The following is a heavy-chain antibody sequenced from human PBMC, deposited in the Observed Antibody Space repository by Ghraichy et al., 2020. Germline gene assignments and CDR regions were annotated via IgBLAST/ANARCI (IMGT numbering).Heavy chain of an antibody. CDR2: IYSGGIT. CDR1: GFIVSSYY. CDR3: VRGQLWPRNHFDY. V-gene: IGHV3-53*01. D-gene: IGHD5-18*01. Sequence: GGSLRLSCAASGFIVSSYYMSWVRQAPGKGLEWVSVIYSGGITTYADSVQGRFRISRDISNNSLYLQMNSLRAEDTAKYSCVRGQLWPRNHFDYWGQGTLVTVSS. J-gene: IGHJ4*02.